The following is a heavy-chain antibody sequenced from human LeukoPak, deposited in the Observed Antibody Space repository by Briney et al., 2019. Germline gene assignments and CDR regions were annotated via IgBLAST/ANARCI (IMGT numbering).Heavy chain of an antibody. CDR1: GGSITTFSSY. D-gene: IGHD2-2*01. CDR2: IPYSGST. V-gene: IGHV4-39*07. CDR3: ATDIVVVPAAKVDY. Sequence: SETLSLTCTVSGGSITTFSSYWGWIRQPPGKGLEWIGTIPYSGSTYYSPSLKSRVTILVDTSKNQFSLRLISVTAADTAVYYCATDIVVVPAAKVDYWGQGTLVTVSS. J-gene: IGHJ4*02.